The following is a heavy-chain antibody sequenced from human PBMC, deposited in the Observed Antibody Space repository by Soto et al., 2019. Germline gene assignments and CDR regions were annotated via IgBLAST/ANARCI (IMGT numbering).Heavy chain of an antibody. CDR3: ARTTRGSSWYGDY. CDR1: GGTFSSYA. D-gene: IGHD6-13*01. V-gene: IGHV1-69*13. J-gene: IGHJ4*02. CDR2: IIPIFGTA. Sequence: SVKVSCTASGGTFSSYAIIWVRQAPGQGLEWMGGIIPIFGTANYAQKFQGRVTITADESTSTAYMELSSLRSEDTAVYYCARTTRGSSWYGDYWGQGTLVTVSS.